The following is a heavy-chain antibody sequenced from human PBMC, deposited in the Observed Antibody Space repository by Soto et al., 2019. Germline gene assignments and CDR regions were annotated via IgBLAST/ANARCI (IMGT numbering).Heavy chain of an antibody. CDR1: GFVSNDYD. J-gene: IGHJ5*02. CDR3: SRGIKGGLDA. D-gene: IGHD2-21*01. CDR2: VSYVGNKK. Sequence: ESVGGVVQPGRSLRLSCATSGFVSNDYDIHWVRQAPGKGLAWLASVSYVGNKKYYAESVKGRFTISRDNSKNTLSLQLNSLGAEDTAVYYCSRGIKGGLDAWGPGTLVTVSS. V-gene: IGHV3-30*03.